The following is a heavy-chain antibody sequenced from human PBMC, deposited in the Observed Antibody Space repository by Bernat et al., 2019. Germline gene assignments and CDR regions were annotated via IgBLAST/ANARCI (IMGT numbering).Heavy chain of an antibody. CDR1: GSSTSSNYY. J-gene: IGHJ4*02. CDR3: ARHFGVVVN. D-gene: IGHD3-3*01. V-gene: IGHV4-59*08. Sequence: QVQLQESGPGLVKPSETLSLTCAVSGSSTSSNYYWGWIRQPPGRGLEWIGYIYYSGSTNYNPSLKSRVTISVDTSKNQFSLKLSSVTPADTAVYYCARHFGVVVNWGQGTLVTVSS. CDR2: IYYSGST.